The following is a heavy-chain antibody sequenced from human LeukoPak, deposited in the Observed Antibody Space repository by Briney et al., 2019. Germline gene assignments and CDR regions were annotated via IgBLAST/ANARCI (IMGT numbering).Heavy chain of an antibody. CDR3: AKDATPRNSVWDYFDY. J-gene: IGHJ4*02. CDR1: GFSFNIHA. D-gene: IGHD7-27*01. V-gene: IGHV3-23*01. CDR2: IGGPDDT. Sequence: PGGSLRLSCAASGFSFNIHAMTWVRQAPGKGLEWVAVIGGPDDTHYADSVKCRFAVSRDDSTNTVFLQMNSLRADDSAIYCCAKDATPRNSVWDYFDYWGQGTLVTVSS.